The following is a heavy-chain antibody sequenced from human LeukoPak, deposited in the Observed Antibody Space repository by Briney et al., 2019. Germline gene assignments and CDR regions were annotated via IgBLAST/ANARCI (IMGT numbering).Heavy chain of an antibody. CDR1: GYSFTSYW. D-gene: IGHD2-2*01. Sequence: GESLKISCKGSGYSFTSYWIGWVRQMPGKGLEWMGIIYPGDSDTRYSPSFQGQVTISADKSISTAYLQWSSLKASDTAMYYCARTGEVVPAAISFDYWGQGTLVTVSS. CDR3: ARTGEVVPAAISFDY. V-gene: IGHV5-51*01. CDR2: IYPGDSDT. J-gene: IGHJ4*02.